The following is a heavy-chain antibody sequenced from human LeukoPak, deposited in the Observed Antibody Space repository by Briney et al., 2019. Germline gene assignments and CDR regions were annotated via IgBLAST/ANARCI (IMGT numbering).Heavy chain of an antibody. Sequence: ASVKASCKASGYTFTNYGISWVRQAPGQGLEWMGWISAYNGNTNYAQKLQGRVTVTTDISTSTAYMELRSLRSDDTAVYYCARGRSHGDGSGSYYDYFDYWGQGTLVTVSS. CDR2: ISAYNGNT. CDR1: GYTFTNYG. D-gene: IGHD3-10*01. V-gene: IGHV1-18*01. CDR3: ARGRSHGDGSGSYYDYFDY. J-gene: IGHJ4*02.